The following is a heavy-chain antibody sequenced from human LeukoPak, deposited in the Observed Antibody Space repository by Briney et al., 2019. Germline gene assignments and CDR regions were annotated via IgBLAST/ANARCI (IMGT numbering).Heavy chain of an antibody. CDR1: GYTFSNYA. J-gene: IGHJ5*02. Sequence: ASVKVSCKASGYTFSNYAMNWVRQAPGQGLEWMGWINTNTGNPTYAQGFTGRFVSSLDTIVSTAYLQISSLKADDTAVYYCARVPFVVVGVTGNWFDPWGQGTLVTVSS. CDR3: ARVPFVVVGVTGNWFDP. V-gene: IGHV7-4-1*02. CDR2: INTNTGNP. D-gene: IGHD2-2*01.